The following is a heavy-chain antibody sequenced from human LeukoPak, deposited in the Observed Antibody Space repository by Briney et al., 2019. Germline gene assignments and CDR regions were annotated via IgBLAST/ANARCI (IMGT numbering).Heavy chain of an antibody. V-gene: IGHV1-2*02. CDR1: GYAFIGYY. CDR2: INPNSGGT. Sequence: ASVKVSCKASGYAFIGYYMHWVRQAPGQGLEWMGWINPNSGGTNYAQKFQGRVTMTRDTSISTAYMELSRLRSDDTAVYYCARDHEWLVDAFDIWGQGTMVTVSS. CDR3: ARDHEWLVDAFDI. J-gene: IGHJ3*02. D-gene: IGHD6-19*01.